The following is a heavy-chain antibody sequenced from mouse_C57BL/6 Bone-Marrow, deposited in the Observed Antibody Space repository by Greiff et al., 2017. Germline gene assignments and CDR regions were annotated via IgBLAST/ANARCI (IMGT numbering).Heavy chain of an antibody. D-gene: IGHD1-1*01. CDR2: IDPENGDT. Sequence: EVQLQQSGAELVRPGASVKLSCTASGFNIKDDYMHWVKQRPEQGLEWIGWIDPENGDTEYASKFQGKATITADTSSNTAYRQLSSLTSEDTAVYYCTPLCYGSSYFYWDFDVWGTGTTVTVSS. J-gene: IGHJ1*03. CDR3: TPLCYGSSYFYWDFDV. V-gene: IGHV14-4*01. CDR1: GFNIKDDY.